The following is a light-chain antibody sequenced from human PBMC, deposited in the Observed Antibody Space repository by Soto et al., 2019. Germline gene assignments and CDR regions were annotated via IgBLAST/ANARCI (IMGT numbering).Light chain of an antibody. V-gene: IGLV2-14*03. CDR3: NSFSSSSSPTNV. CDR1: SSDVGDYNY. J-gene: IGLJ1*01. Sequence: QSALTQPASVSGSPGQSITISCTGTSSDVGDYNYVSGYQQHPGKTPKLVIYDVTIQPSGVSNRFSDSKSGNTPSLTISGLHAEDEADSYCNSFSSSSSPTNVFGTGTKLTLL. CDR2: DVT.